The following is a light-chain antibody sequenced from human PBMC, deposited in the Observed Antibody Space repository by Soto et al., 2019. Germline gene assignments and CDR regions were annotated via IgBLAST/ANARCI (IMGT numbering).Light chain of an antibody. CDR2: RNN. J-gene: IGLJ2*01. Sequence: QSVLPQPPSASGIPGQRVSISCSGSSYNIGTNYVYWYQQFPGTAPKLLLYRNNQRPSGVPDRFSGSKSGTSASLAISGLRPEDEADYYCASWDDSLSGVVVGGGTKLTVL. V-gene: IGLV1-47*01. CDR1: SYNIGTNY. CDR3: ASWDDSLSGVV.